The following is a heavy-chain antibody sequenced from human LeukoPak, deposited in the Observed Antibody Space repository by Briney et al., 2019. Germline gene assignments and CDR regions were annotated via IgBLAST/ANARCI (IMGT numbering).Heavy chain of an antibody. D-gene: IGHD2-15*01. Sequence: SETLSLTCTVSGGSISSGAYYWRWIRQHPGKGLEWIGYIYYSGSTYYNPSLKSRVTISVDTYKNQFSLKLSSVTAADTAVYYCARLNCSGGSCSSVDHWGQGTMFTVSS. CDR1: GGSISSGAYY. CDR3: ARLNCSGGSCSSVDH. CDR2: IYYSGST. V-gene: IGHV4-30-4*08. J-gene: IGHJ5*02.